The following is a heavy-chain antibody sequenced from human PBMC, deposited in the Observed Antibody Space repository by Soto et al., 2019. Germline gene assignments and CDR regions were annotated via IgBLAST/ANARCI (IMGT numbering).Heavy chain of an antibody. D-gene: IGHD3-10*01. CDR3: ARVGSSGSYYTRYYYYYGMGV. V-gene: IGHV1-18*01. Sequence: VQLVQSGAAVKKPGASVKVSCKASGYTFTSYGISWVRQAPGQGREWMGWISAYNGNTNDAQKLQGRVTMTTDTSTSPDYMELRSLRSDDTAVYYCARVGSSGSYYTRYYYYYGMGVWGQGTTVTVSS. CDR1: GYTFTSYG. CDR2: ISAYNGNT. J-gene: IGHJ6*02.